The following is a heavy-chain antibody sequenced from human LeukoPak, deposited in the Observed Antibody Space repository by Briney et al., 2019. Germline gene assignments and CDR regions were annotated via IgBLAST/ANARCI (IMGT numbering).Heavy chain of an antibody. CDR2: IGPNGNDI. Sequence: KAGGSLRLSCAASGFTFSDYYMNWIRQAPGKGLEWLSYIGPNGNDINYADSVRGRFTISRDNAKNSLFLQMNSLRAEDTAVYYCVKRARLADNWGQGILVTVSS. CDR1: GFTFSDYY. D-gene: IGHD6-6*01. J-gene: IGHJ4*02. CDR3: VKRARLADN. V-gene: IGHV3-11*04.